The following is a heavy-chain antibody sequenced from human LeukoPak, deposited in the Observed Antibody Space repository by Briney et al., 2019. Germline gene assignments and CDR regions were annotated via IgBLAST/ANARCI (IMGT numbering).Heavy chain of an antibody. Sequence: SETLSLTCAVYGGSFSGYYWSWIRQPAGKGLEWIGRIYTSGSTNYNPSLKSRVTISVDTSKNQFSLKLSSVTAADTAVYYCARGRPVLLWFGELSGFRWFDPWGQGTLVTVSS. CDR2: IYTSGST. CDR3: ARGRPVLLWFGELSGFRWFDP. CDR1: GGSFSGYY. V-gene: IGHV4-59*10. D-gene: IGHD3-10*01. J-gene: IGHJ5*02.